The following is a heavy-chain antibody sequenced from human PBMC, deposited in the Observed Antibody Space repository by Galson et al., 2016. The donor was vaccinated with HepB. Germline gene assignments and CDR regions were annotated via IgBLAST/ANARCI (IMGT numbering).Heavy chain of an antibody. CDR3: AKDHTTIFGVADAFGV. J-gene: IGHJ3*01. V-gene: IGHV3-33*03. CDR1: GFSFRSYG. Sequence: SLRLSCAASGFSFRSYGMHWVRQAPGKGLEWVAVIWYDGSNKYYADSVKSRSTISRDNSKNTLYLQMNSLRAEDTAVYYCAKDHTTIFGVADAFGVWGQGTMVTVSS. D-gene: IGHD3-3*01. CDR2: IWYDGSNK.